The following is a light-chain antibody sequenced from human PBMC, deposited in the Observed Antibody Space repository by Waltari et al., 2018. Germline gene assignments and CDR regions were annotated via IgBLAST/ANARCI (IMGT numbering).Light chain of an antibody. J-gene: IGKJ2*01. Sequence: TQPPAPLSVSLGERVPPTCRASESISINLAWYQQKPGQPPRLIIHGASKRATGVPARFAGSGSRTEFTLTITSLQSEDIAVYYCHQYNNRPPYTFGQGTKLEIK. V-gene: IGKV3-15*01. CDR3: HQYNNRPPYT. CDR2: GAS. CDR1: ESISIN.